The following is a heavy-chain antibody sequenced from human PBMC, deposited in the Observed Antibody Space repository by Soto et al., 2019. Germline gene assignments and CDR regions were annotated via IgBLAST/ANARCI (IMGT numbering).Heavy chain of an antibody. J-gene: IGHJ4*02. CDR1: GYSFTSYW. Sequence: GESLTITCKGSGYSFTSYWIVWVRQMPGKGLEWXGIXXPXXXXXRXXPSFQGQVTISADKSISTAYPQWSSLKASDTAMYYCARNSLTRELDYWGQGTLVTASS. CDR3: ARNSLTRELDY. V-gene: IGHV5-51*01. D-gene: IGHD1-20*01. CDR2: XXPXXXXX.